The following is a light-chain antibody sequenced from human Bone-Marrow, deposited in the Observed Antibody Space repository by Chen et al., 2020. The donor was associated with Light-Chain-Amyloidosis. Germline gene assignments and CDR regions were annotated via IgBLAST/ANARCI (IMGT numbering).Light chain of an antibody. CDR2: DVN. V-gene: IGLV2-14*03. CDR3: ASHTSSNILI. Sequence: QSALTQPASVSGSPGQSITISCTGTSSDIGAYNHVPWYQQHPGRAPKLIIYDVNIRPSGVSIRFSGSKSGNTASLTISGLQAEDEGDFFCASHTSSNILIFGGGTRLTGL. J-gene: IGLJ2*01. CDR1: SSDIGAYNH.